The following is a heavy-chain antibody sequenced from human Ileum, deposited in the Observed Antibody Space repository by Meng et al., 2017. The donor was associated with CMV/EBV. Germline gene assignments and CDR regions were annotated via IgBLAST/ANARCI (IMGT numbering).Heavy chain of an antibody. D-gene: IGHD4-17*01. V-gene: IGHV4-39*07. Sequence: SETLSLTCTVSGASMTSSTYYWGWIRQSPGKGLECLGTIYYRGNTFYNPSFKNRVTMTVDMSRNQFSLKLTAVTAADTAVYYCARDYDYGDYQTFDVWGQGSLVTVSS. CDR1: GASMTSSTYY. J-gene: IGHJ3*01. CDR2: IYYRGNT. CDR3: ARDYDYGDYQTFDV.